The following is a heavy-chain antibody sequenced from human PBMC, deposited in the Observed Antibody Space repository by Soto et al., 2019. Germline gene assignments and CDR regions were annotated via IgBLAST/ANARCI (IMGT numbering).Heavy chain of an antibody. CDR2: INAGNGNT. J-gene: IGHJ5*02. CDR3: ARESRFLEWLSLNWFDP. V-gene: IGHV1-3*01. CDR1: GYTFTSYA. D-gene: IGHD3-3*01. Sequence: GASVKVSCKASGYTFTSYAMHWVRQAPGQRLEWMGWINAGNGNTKYSQKFQGRVTITRDTSASTAYMELSSLRSEDTAVYYCARESRFLEWLSLNWFDPWGQGTLVTVSS.